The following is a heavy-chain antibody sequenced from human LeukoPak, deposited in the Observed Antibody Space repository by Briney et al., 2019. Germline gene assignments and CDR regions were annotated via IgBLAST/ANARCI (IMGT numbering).Heavy chain of an antibody. CDR2: IKQDGGEK. Sequence: GGSLRLSCAASGFTFSTYWMSWVRQAPGKGLEWVANIKQDGGEKYYVYSVKGRFTISRDNAKNSLYLQMNSLRTEDMAVYYCGTSRWSGVVDSWGQGTLVTVSS. D-gene: IGHD3-3*01. V-gene: IGHV3-7*01. CDR1: GFTFSTYW. CDR3: GTSRWSGVVDS. J-gene: IGHJ5*01.